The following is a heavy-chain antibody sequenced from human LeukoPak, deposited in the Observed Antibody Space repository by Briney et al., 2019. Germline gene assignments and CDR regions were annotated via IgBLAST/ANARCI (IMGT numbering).Heavy chain of an antibody. CDR1: GFTFSTKW. CDR3: ARGGSTSSWFWND. D-gene: IGHD6-13*01. CDR2: IKQDGSEK. V-gene: IGHV3-7*01. Sequence: GGSLRLSCAASGFTFSTKWMTWVRQAPGKGLEWVANIKQDGSEKFYVDSVKGRFTISRDNAKNPLYLQMNSLRAEDMAVYYCARGGSTSSWFWNDWGQGTLVTVSS. J-gene: IGHJ4*02.